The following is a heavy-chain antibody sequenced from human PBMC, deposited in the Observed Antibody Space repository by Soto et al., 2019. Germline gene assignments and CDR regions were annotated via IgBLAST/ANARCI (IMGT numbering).Heavy chain of an antibody. CDR3: ARDILSTWSYAFNI. Sequence: GGSLRLSCAAPGLSLDMYAMHWVRQAPGKGLDWVAVISYDGRDKYYSDSVKGRFTISRDNSKKMLFLQMDSLRADDSAVYYCARDILSTWSYAFNIWGRGTRVTVSS. CDR1: GLSLDMYA. V-gene: IGHV3-30*14. CDR2: ISYDGRDK. J-gene: IGHJ3*02. D-gene: IGHD2-15*01.